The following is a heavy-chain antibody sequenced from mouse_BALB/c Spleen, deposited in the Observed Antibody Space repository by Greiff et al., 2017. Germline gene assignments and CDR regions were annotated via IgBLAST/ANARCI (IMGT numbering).Heavy chain of an antibody. Sequence: LVKTGASVKISCKASGYSFTGYYMHWVKQSHGKSLEWIGYISCYNGATSYNQKFKGKATFTVDTSSSTAYMQFNSLTSEDSAVYYCARRGYYYGSSSYAMDYWGQGTSVTVSS. CDR2: ISCYNGAT. J-gene: IGHJ4*01. D-gene: IGHD1-1*01. CDR1: GYSFTGYY. V-gene: IGHV1S34*01. CDR3: ARRGYYYGSSSYAMDY.